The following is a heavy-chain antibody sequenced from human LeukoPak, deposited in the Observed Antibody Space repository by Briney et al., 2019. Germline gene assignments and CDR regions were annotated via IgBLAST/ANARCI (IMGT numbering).Heavy chain of an antibody. Sequence: GGSLRLSCAASGFTFSNWMHWVRQAPGKGLEWVSRINERATIISYADSVKGRFTISRENARNTLYLQMNSLTAEDTAVYYCVRDLILVWTPGDDFDHWGQGTLVTVSS. J-gene: IGHJ4*02. D-gene: IGHD3-16*01. V-gene: IGHV3-74*01. CDR2: INERATII. CDR1: GFTFSNW. CDR3: VRDLILVWTPGDDFDH.